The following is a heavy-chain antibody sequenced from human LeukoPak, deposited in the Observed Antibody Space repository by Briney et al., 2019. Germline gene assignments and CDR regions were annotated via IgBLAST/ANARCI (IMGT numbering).Heavy chain of an antibody. CDR3: ARALGYYDSSGYSPANYYYYYVDV. V-gene: IGHV4-4*07. D-gene: IGHD3-22*01. CDR2: IYTSGST. CDR1: GGSINNYY. J-gene: IGHJ6*03. Sequence: SETLSLTCTVSGGSINNYYWSWIRQPAGKGLEWIGRIYTSGSTNYNPSLKSRVTMSVDTSKNQFSLKLSSVTAADTAVYYCARALGYYDSSGYSPANYYYYYVDVWGKGTTVTVSS.